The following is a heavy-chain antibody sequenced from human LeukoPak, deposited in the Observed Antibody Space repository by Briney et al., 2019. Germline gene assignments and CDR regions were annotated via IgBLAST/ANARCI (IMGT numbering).Heavy chain of an antibody. V-gene: IGHV4-59*10. CDR1: GGSFSGYY. J-gene: IGHJ5*02. D-gene: IGHD6-19*01. Sequence: SETLSLTCAVYGGSFSGYYWSWIRQPAGKGLEWIGRIYTSGSTNYNPSLKSRVTISVDTSKNQFSLKLSSVTAADTAVYYCARTVLAVAGTELGWFDPWGPGTLVTVSS. CDR2: IYTSGST. CDR3: ARTVLAVAGTELGWFDP.